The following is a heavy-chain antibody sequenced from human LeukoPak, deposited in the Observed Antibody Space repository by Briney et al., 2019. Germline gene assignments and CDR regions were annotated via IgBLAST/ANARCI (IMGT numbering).Heavy chain of an antibody. J-gene: IGHJ4*02. CDR2: IYHSGST. Sequence: SETLSLTCAVSGGSISSSNWWSWVRQPPGKGLEWIGEIYHSGSTNYNPSLKSRVTISVDKSKNQFSLKLSSVTAADTAVYYCARDRWDTAMVTEFDYWGQGTLVTVSS. CDR3: ARDRWDTAMVTEFDY. D-gene: IGHD5-18*01. V-gene: IGHV4-4*02. CDR1: GGSISSSNW.